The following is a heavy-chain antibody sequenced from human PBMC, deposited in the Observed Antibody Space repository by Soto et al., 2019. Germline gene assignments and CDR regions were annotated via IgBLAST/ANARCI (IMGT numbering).Heavy chain of an antibody. CDR2: IYYSGST. J-gene: IGHJ6*02. Sequence: SETLSLTCTVSGGSISSGGYYWSWIRQHPGKGLEWIGYIYYSGSTYYNPSLKSRVTISVDTSKNQFSLKLSSVTAADTAVYYCASVITGDVYYYYGMDVWGQGTTVTVSS. CDR1: GGSISSGGYY. V-gene: IGHV4-31*03. D-gene: IGHD7-27*01. CDR3: ASVITGDVYYYYGMDV.